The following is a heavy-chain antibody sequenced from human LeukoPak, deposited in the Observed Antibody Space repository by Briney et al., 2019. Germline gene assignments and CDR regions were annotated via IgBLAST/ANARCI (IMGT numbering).Heavy chain of an antibody. CDR2: INPSGGST. Sequence: ASVKVCCKASGYTFTCYYMHWVRQAAGQGVEWMGIINPSGGSTSYAQKFQGRVTMTRDTSTSTVYMELSSLRSEDTAGYYCARISSGPFDYWGQGTLVTVSS. J-gene: IGHJ4*02. CDR3: ARISSGPFDY. V-gene: IGHV1-46*01. CDR1: GYTFTCYY. D-gene: IGHD6-19*01.